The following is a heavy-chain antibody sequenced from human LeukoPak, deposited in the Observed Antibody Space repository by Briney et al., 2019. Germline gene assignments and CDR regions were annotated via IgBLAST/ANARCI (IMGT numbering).Heavy chain of an antibody. V-gene: IGHV3-23*01. CDR3: AKDMRAGGSRSVD. CDR2: ISGSGGTT. CDR1: GFTFSSYA. D-gene: IGHD5-12*01. Sequence: GGALRLSCAASGFTFSSYAMSWVRQAPGKGLEWVSVISGSGGTTYYADPVKGRFTISRDNSKNTMYLQLNSLRAEDTAVYYCAKDMRAGGSRSVDWGQGTLVTVSS. J-gene: IGHJ4*02.